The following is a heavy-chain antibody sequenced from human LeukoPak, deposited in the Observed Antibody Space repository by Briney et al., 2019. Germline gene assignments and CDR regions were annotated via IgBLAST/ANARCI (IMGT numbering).Heavy chain of an antibody. V-gene: IGHV4-59*08. CDR2: IHYSGST. Sequence: SETLSLTCTVSAGSISNYYWSWIRQPPGKGLEWIGHIHYSGSTNYNPSLKSRVTISVDTSKNQFSLKLSSVTAADTAVYYCARRVIPNSFDPWGQGTLVTVSS. D-gene: IGHD3-22*01. CDR1: AGSISNYY. CDR3: ARRVIPNSFDP. J-gene: IGHJ5*02.